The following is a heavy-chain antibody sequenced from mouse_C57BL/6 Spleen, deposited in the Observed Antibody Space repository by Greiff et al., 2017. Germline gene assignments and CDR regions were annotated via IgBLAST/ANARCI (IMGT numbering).Heavy chain of an antibody. Sequence: VQLQQPGAELVMPGASVKLSCKASGYTFTSYWMHWVKQRPGQGLEWIGEIDPSDSYTNYNQKFKGKSTLTVDKSSSTAYMQLSSLTSEDSAVYYCARPYDYAWYFDVWGTGTTVTVSS. CDR1: GYTFTSYW. CDR3: ARPYDYAWYFDV. D-gene: IGHD2-4*01. J-gene: IGHJ1*03. V-gene: IGHV1-69*01. CDR2: IDPSDSYT.